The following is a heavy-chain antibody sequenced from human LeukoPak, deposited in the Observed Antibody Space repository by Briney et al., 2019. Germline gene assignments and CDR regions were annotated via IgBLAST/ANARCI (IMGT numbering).Heavy chain of an antibody. V-gene: IGHV3-30*04. D-gene: IGHD3-3*01. CDR2: ISYDGSNK. CDR1: GFTFSSYA. Sequence: QPGGSLRLSCAASGFTFSSYAMHWVRQAPGKGLEWVAVISYDGSNKYYADSVKGRFTISRDNSKNTLYLQMNSLRAEDTAIYYCARDERLLSFLKWGQGTLVTVSS. J-gene: IGHJ4*02. CDR3: ARDERLLSFLK.